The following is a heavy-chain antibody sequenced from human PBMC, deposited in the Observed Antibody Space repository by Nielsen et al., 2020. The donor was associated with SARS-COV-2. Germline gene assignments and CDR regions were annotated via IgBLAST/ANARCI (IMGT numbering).Heavy chain of an antibody. CDR2: IYYSGST. V-gene: IGHV4-61*05. D-gene: IGHD5-24*01. Sequence: SETLSLTCAVSGGSISSSNWWSWIRQPPGKGLEWIGYIYYSGSTNYNPSFKSRVTISVDTSKNQFSLRLSSVTAADTAVYYCARSVAEMVRGYYMDVWGRGTTVTVSS. J-gene: IGHJ6*03. CDR3: ARSVAEMVRGYYMDV. CDR1: GGSISSSNW.